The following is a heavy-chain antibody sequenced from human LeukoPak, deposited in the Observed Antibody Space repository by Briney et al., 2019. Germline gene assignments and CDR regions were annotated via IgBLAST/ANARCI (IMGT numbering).Heavy chain of an antibody. Sequence: GGSLRLSCAASGFTFSSYAMSWVRQAPGKGLEWVSAISGSGGSTYYADSVKGRFTISRDNSKNTLYLQMNSLRAEDTAVYYCAKGAPASYGDFYWYFDLWGRGTLVTVSS. CDR2: ISGSGGST. J-gene: IGHJ2*01. CDR1: GFTFSSYA. V-gene: IGHV3-23*01. CDR3: AKGAPASYGDFYWYFDL. D-gene: IGHD4-17*01.